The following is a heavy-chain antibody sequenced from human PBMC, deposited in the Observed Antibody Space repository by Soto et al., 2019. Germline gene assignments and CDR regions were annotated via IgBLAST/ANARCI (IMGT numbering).Heavy chain of an antibody. D-gene: IGHD1-1*01. CDR3: VRDGTKTLRDWFDP. Sequence: PSETLSLTCTVSGASISGFYWSWIRKSAGKGLEWIGRIYATGTTDYNPSLKSRVMMSVDASKKQFSLKLRSVTAADTAVYYCVRDGTKTLRDWFDPWGQGISVTVSS. V-gene: IGHV4-4*07. CDR2: IYATGTT. J-gene: IGHJ5*02. CDR1: GASISGFY.